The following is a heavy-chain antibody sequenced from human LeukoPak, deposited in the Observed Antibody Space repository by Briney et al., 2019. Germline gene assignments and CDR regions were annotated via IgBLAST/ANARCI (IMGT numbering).Heavy chain of an antibody. D-gene: IGHD3-22*01. CDR2: ISSSSSYI. J-gene: IGHJ5*02. Sequence: PGGSLRLSCAASGFSFSNYGMNWVRQAPGKGLEWVSFISSSSSYIYYADSGKGRFTISRDNANNSLYLQMNSLRAEDTAVYYCARDSGYYDSSGGWFDPWGQGTLVTVSS. CDR1: GFSFSNYG. CDR3: ARDSGYYDSSGGWFDP. V-gene: IGHV3-21*01.